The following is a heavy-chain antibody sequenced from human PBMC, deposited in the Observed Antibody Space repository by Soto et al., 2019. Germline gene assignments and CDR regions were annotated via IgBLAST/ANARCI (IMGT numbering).Heavy chain of an antibody. CDR3: ARDKGGDLDY. V-gene: IGHV4-61*01. Sequence: QVQLQESGPGLVKPSETLSLTCTVSGGSVSSGSYYWSWIRQPPGKGLEWIGYIYYSGSTNYNPSLKSRVTISVDTSKNQFSRKLSSVTAADTDVYYCARDKGGDLDYWGQGTLVTVSS. J-gene: IGHJ4*02. CDR1: GGSVSSGSYY. D-gene: IGHD4-17*01. CDR2: IYYSGST.